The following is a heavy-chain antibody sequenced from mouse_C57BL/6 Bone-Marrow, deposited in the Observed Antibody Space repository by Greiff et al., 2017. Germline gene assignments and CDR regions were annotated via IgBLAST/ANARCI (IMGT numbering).Heavy chain of an antibody. CDR2: IYPRSGNT. CDR3: ARDYYGNYERFAY. D-gene: IGHD2-1*01. J-gene: IGHJ3*01. V-gene: IGHV1-81*01. CDR1: GYTFTSYG. Sequence: VKLQESGAELARPGASVKLSCKASGYTFTSYGISWVKQRTGQGLEWIGEIYPRSGNTYYNEKFKGKATLTADKSSSTAYMELRSLPSEDSAVYFCARDYYGNYERFAYWGQGTLVTVSA.